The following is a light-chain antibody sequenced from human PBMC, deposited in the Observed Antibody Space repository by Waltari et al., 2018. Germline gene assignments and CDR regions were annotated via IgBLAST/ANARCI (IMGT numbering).Light chain of an antibody. CDR2: EGT. V-gene: IGLV2-23*01. CDR3: SSYARSDNSVL. CDR1: TSDVGGYNL. J-gene: IGLJ2*01. Sequence: QSALTQPAPVSGSPGPSITISCTGSTSDVGGYNLVAWYRQFPNKAPQLIIYEGTRRPAGVSSRFSASKSGNTASLTISGLRAEDEALYFCSSYARSDNSVLFGGGTQLSVL.